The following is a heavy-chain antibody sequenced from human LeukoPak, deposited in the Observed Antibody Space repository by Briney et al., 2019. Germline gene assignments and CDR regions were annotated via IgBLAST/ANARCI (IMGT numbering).Heavy chain of an antibody. D-gene: IGHD2-2*01. CDR2: ISSNGGST. Sequence: GGSLRLSCAASGFTFSSYAMHWARQAPGKGLEYVSAISSNGGSTYYANSVKGGFTISRDNSKNTLYLQMGSLRAEDMAVYYCARSPSSTSCYYFDYWGQGTLVTVSS. CDR1: GFTFSSYA. CDR3: ARSPSSTSCYYFDY. J-gene: IGHJ4*02. V-gene: IGHV3-64*01.